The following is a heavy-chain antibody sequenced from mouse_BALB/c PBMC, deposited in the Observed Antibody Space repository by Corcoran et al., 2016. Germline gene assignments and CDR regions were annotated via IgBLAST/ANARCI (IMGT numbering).Heavy chain of an antibody. Sequence: EVQQQQSGPELVKPGASMKISCKASGNSFTGYTMNWVKQSHGKNLEWIGLINPYNGGTSYNQKFKGKATLTVDKSFSTAYMELLSLTSEDSAVYYCAREDIPYDGYYVACLAYWGQGTLVTVSA. V-gene: IGHV1-18*01. J-gene: IGHJ3*01. CDR1: GNSFTGYT. CDR3: AREDIPYDGYYVACLAY. D-gene: IGHD2-3*01. CDR2: INPYNGGT.